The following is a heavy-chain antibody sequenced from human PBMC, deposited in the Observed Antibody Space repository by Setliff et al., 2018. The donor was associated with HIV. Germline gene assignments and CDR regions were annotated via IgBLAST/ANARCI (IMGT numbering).Heavy chain of an antibody. CDR3: AKFYCPHGVCYGFDI. V-gene: IGHV4-4*09. CDR1: GGSVNDFY. D-gene: IGHD2-8*01. J-gene: IGHJ3*02. Sequence: SETLSLTCTVSGGSVNDFYCNWIRQPPGKGPEWIGHIHTSGSTIYNPSLKSRLTITIDTSRNQFSLKLTSVTAADTAVYYCAKFYCPHGVCYGFDIWGQGTMVTVSS. CDR2: IHTSGST.